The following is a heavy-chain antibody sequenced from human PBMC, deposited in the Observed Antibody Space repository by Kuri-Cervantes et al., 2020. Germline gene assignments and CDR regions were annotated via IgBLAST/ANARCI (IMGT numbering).Heavy chain of an antibody. V-gene: IGHV2-5*02. J-gene: IGHJ4*02. D-gene: IGHD5-12*01. CDR3: AHSVSGYSGYDY. CDR1: GFSIIASGMG. Sequence: SGPTLVKPPQTLTLTSTFSGFSIIASGMGVGWIRQPPGKALEWLALIYWDDDKRYSPSLKSRLTITKDTSKNQVVLTMTNMDPVDTATYYCAHSVSGYSGYDYWSQGALVTVSS. CDR2: IYWDDDK.